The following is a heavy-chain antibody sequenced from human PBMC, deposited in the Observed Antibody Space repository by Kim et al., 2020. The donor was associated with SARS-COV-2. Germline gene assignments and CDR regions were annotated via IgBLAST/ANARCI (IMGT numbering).Heavy chain of an antibody. D-gene: IGHD3-22*01. CDR2: IWYDGSNK. J-gene: IGHJ5*02. CDR3: ARDHYDSSGYYPNWFDP. CDR1: GFTFSSYG. Sequence: GGSLRLSCAASGFTFSSYGMHWVRQAPGKGLEWVAVIWYDGSNKYYADSVKGRFTISRDNSKNTLYLQMNSLRAEDTAVYYCARDHYDSSGYYPNWFDPWGQGTLVTVSS. V-gene: IGHV3-33*01.